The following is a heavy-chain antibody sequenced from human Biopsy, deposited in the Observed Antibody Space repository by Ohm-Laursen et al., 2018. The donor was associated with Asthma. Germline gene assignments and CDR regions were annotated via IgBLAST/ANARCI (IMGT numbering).Heavy chain of an antibody. CDR3: AMSPTRGPEVWEAFAFDI. V-gene: IGHV4-39*01. CDR2: IYYRGST. Sequence: SETLSLTCTVSGGSISSSSYYWGWIRQPPGKGLEWIGSIYYRGSTYYNPSLKSRVTISVDTPKNQFSLKLSSVTAADTAVYYCAMSPTRGPEVWEAFAFDIWGQGTMVTVSS. J-gene: IGHJ3*02. CDR1: GGSISSSSYY. D-gene: IGHD3-16*01.